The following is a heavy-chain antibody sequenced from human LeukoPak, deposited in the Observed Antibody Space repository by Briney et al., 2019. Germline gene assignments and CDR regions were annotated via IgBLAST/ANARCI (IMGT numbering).Heavy chain of an antibody. J-gene: IGHJ4*02. V-gene: IGHV3-23*01. CDR1: GFTFNNYA. CDR3: TKGLYYDRSGYLPGDY. D-gene: IGHD3-22*01. CDR2: ISGSGGST. Sequence: GGSLRPSCAASGFTFNNYAMSWVRQAPGKGLEWVSGISGSGGSTYYAGSVRGRFSISGDNSKNTLYMQMNSLRAEDTALYYCTKGLYYDRSGYLPGDYWGQGNLVTVSS.